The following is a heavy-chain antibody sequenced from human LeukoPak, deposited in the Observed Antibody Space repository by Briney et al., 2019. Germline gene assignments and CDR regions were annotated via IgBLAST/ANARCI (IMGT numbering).Heavy chain of an antibody. CDR2: IYYSGST. Sequence: SETLSLTCTVSGGSISSYYWGRIRQPPGKGLEWIGYIYYSGSTNYNPSLKSRVTISVDTSKNQFSLKLSSVTAADTAVYYCARAVLSYYDSSGYFGYWXXXXLVTVSS. CDR3: ARAVLSYYDSSGYFGY. J-gene: IGHJ4*01. CDR1: GGSISSYY. V-gene: IGHV4-59*01. D-gene: IGHD3-22*01.